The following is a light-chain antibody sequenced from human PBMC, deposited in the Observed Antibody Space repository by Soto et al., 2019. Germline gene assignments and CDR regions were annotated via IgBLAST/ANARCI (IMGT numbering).Light chain of an antibody. V-gene: IGLV2-14*01. J-gene: IGLJ7*01. Sequence: QSALTLPASVSGSPGQSITISCTGTSSDVGGYNYVSWYQQHPGKAPKLMIYEVSNRPSGVSNRFSGSKSGNTASLTISGLQAEDEADYYCSSYTSSSTAVFGAGTQLTVL. CDR3: SSYTSSSTAV. CDR2: EVS. CDR1: SSDVGGYNY.